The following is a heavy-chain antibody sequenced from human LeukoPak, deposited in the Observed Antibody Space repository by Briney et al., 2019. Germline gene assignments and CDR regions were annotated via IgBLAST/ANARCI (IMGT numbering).Heavy chain of an antibody. CDR1: GFTFDDYA. V-gene: IGHV3-9*03. Sequence: PGRSLRLSCAASGFTFDDYAMHWVRQAPGKGLEWVSGISWNSGSIGYADSVKGRFTISRDNAKNSLYLQMNSLRAEDMALYYCAKGLSGGYDSGYFDYWGQGTLVTVSS. J-gene: IGHJ4*02. CDR2: ISWNSGSI. D-gene: IGHD1-26*01. CDR3: AKGLSGGYDSGYFDY.